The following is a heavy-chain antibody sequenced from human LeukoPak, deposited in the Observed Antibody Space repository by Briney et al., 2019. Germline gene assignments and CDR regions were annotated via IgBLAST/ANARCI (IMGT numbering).Heavy chain of an antibody. CDR2: IFPSGGEI. V-gene: IGHV3-23*01. CDR3: ATYRQVLLPFES. D-gene: IGHD2-8*02. Sequence: GSLRLSCAASGFTFSTFAMIWVRQPPGKGLEWVSSIFPSGGEIHYADPVRGRFTISRGNSKSTLSLQMNSLRAEDTAIYYCATYRQVLLPFESWGQGTLVTVSS. J-gene: IGHJ4*02. CDR1: GFTFSTFA.